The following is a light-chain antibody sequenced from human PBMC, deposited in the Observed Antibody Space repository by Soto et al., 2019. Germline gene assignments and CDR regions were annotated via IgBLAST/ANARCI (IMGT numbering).Light chain of an antibody. Sequence: IVLTQSPGTLSLSPGERATLSCRASQSVSSSYLAWYQQKPGQAPRLLIYGASSRATGIPDRFSGSGSGTDFALAISRLEHEDLAVYYCQQDGSSPAVTFGGGTKLDIK. CDR3: QQDGSSPAVT. V-gene: IGKV3-20*01. J-gene: IGKJ4*01. CDR1: QSVSSSY. CDR2: GAS.